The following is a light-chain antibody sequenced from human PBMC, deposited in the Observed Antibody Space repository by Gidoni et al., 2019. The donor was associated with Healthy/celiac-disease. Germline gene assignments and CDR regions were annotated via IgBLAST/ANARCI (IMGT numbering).Light chain of an antibody. CDR2: WAS. Sequence: DIVMTQYPDSLAVSLGERATINCKSSQSVLYSSNNKNYLAWYQQKPGQPPKLLIYWASTRESGVPDRFSGSGSGTDSTLTISSLQAEDVAVYYCQQYYSTPPTFGQGTKLEIK. V-gene: IGKV4-1*01. J-gene: IGKJ2*01. CDR1: QSVLYSSNNKNY. CDR3: QQYYSTPPT.